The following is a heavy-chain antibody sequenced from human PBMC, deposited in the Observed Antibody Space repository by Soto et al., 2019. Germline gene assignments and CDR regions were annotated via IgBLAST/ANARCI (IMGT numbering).Heavy chain of an antibody. CDR2: IYHSGST. CDR1: GGSISSGGYS. J-gene: IGHJ4*02. D-gene: IGHD6-13*01. V-gene: IGHV4-30-2*01. Sequence: SETLSLTCAVSGGSISSGGYSWSWIRQPPGKGLEWIGYIYHSGSTYYNPSLKSRVTISVDTSENQFSLKLSSVTAADTAVYYCAEDLAAAGTPLFDFWGQGTLVTVSS. CDR3: AEDLAAAGTPLFDF.